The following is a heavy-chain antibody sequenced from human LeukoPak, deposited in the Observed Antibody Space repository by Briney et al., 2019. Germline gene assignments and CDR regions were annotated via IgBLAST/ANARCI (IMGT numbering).Heavy chain of an antibody. J-gene: IGHJ1*01. V-gene: IGHV3-48*03. D-gene: IGHD1/OR15-1a*01. CDR2: ISSSGNAI. CDR3: ARETSAPQ. Sequence: GGSLRLSCAASEFTLSSYDMNWVRQAPGKGLEWVSYISSSGNAIYYADSVKGRFTISRDNAKNSLYLQMNSLRAEDTAVYYCARETSAPQWGQGTLVTVSS. CDR1: EFTLSSYD.